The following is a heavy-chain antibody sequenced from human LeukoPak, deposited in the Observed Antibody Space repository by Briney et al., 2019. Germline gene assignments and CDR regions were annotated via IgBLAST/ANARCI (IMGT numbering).Heavy chain of an antibody. V-gene: IGHV5-51*01. Sequence: GESLKISCKGSGYSFTSYWIGWVRQMPGKGLEWMGIIYPADSDTRYSPSFQGQVTISADKSISSAYLQWSSLKASDTAIYYCARQKYGSGSYYNEDYWGQGTLVTVSS. J-gene: IGHJ4*02. CDR2: IYPADSDT. CDR3: ARQKYGSGSYYNEDY. D-gene: IGHD3-10*01. CDR1: GYSFTSYW.